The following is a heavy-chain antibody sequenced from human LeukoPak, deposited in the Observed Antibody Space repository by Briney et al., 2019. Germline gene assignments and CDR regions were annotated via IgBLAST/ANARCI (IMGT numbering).Heavy chain of an antibody. Sequence: TGGSLRLSCAASGFTFSSYWMSWVRQAPGKGLEWVANIKQDGSEKYYVDSVKGRFTISRDNAKNSLYLQMNSLRAEDTAVYYCARVHIVVVVAATVAFDIWGQGTMVTVSS. J-gene: IGHJ3*02. V-gene: IGHV3-7*01. CDR3: ARVHIVVVVAATVAFDI. CDR1: GFTFSSYW. D-gene: IGHD2-15*01. CDR2: IKQDGSEK.